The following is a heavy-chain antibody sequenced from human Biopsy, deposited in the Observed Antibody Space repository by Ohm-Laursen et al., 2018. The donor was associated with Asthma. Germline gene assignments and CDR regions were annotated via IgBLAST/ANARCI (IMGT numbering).Heavy chain of an antibody. D-gene: IGHD3-9*01. J-gene: IGHJ3*02. Sequence: GASVKVSCKASGDSSSNYAISWVRQAPGQRLEWMGWINAGNGNTKYSEKFQGRVTITRDTSASTAYMDLSSLRSEDTAVYYCARTYYDFLTGQVNDALAMWGQGTVVTVSS. V-gene: IGHV1-3*01. CDR2: INAGNGNT. CDR3: ARTYYDFLTGQVNDALAM. CDR1: GDSSSNYA.